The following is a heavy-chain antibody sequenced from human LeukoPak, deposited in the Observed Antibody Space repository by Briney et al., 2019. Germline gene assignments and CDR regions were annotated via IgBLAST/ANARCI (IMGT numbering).Heavy chain of an antibody. J-gene: IGHJ4*02. Sequence: SVKVSCKASGGTVSSYAISWVRQAPGQGLEWMGGIIPIFGTANYAQKFQGRVTITADESTSTAYMELSSLRSEDTAVYYCARDPIAAAAEFDYWGQGTLVTVSS. CDR3: ARDPIAAAAEFDY. CDR2: IIPIFGTA. CDR1: GGTVSSYA. V-gene: IGHV1-69*01. D-gene: IGHD6-13*01.